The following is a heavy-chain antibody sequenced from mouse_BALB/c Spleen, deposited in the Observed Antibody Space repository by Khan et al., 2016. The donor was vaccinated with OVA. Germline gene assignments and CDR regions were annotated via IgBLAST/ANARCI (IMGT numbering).Heavy chain of an antibody. D-gene: IGHD1-1*01. CDR2: ISYSGGT. Sequence: EVQLKESGPGLVKPSQSLSLTCTVTGYSITSGYAWNWIRQFPGNKLEWMGYISYSGGTRYNPSLKSRISITRDTSKNKFFLQLNSVTTEDTATYYCARGNYYGYYFDYWGQGTPLTVSS. V-gene: IGHV3-2*02. CDR3: ARGNYYGYYFDY. J-gene: IGHJ2*01. CDR1: GYSITSGYA.